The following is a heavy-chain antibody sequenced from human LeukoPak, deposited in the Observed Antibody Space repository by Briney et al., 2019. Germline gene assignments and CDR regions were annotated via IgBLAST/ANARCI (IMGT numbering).Heavy chain of an antibody. J-gene: IGHJ4*02. CDR3: ARWGQTSGYYYVDN. V-gene: IGHV3-7*01. CDR2: INQDGSVK. Sequence: GGSLRLSCGASGFTLSSNWMTWVRQAPGRGLEWVASINQDGSVKYYVDSVKGRFTISSDNARNSLSLQMNSLGVEDTAVYFCARWGQTSGYYYVDNWGQGTLVTVSS. CDR1: GFTLSSNW. D-gene: IGHD5-12*01.